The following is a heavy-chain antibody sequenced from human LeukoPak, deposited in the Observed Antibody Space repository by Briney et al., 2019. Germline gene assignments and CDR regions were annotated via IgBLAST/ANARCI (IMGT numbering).Heavy chain of an antibody. CDR2: INGDGSST. Sequence: GGSLRLSCAASGFTFSRSWMNWVRQAPGKGLVWVSRINGDGSSTSYADSVKGRFTISRDNAKNTLYLEMNTLRAEDTAVFYCVRDLWDEGCWGHGTLVTVSS. D-gene: IGHD2/OR15-2a*01. J-gene: IGHJ4*01. CDR3: VRDLWDEGC. CDR1: GFTFSRSW. V-gene: IGHV3-74*01.